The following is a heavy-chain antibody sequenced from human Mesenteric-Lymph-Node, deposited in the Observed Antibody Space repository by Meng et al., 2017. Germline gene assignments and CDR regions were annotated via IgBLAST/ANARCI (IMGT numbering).Heavy chain of an antibody. J-gene: IGHJ4*02. V-gene: IGHV3-30*04. CDR3: SRDQAVGYEMYYFDY. CDR2: ISYDGSNK. D-gene: IGHD5-12*01. Sequence: GESLKISCAASGFTFSSYAMHWVRQAPGKGLEWVAVISYDGSNKYYADSVKGRFSITRENYKNTMYLQMNSLRAEDTAVYYCSRDQAVGYEMYYFDYWGQGTLVTVSS. CDR1: GFTFSSYA.